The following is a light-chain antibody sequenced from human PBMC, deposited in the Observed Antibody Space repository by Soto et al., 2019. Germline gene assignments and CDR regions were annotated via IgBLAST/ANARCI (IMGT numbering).Light chain of an antibody. J-gene: IGKJ4*01. CDR3: QQYDNWPPRLT. V-gene: IGKV3D-15*01. CDR1: QSVSSY. CDR2: GAS. Sequence: EIVMTQSPGTLSVSPGETVTLSCRASQSVSSYLAWYQQKPGQAPRLLIYGASTKAAGIPARFSGSGSGTEFTLTISSLQSEDFAGYYCQQYDNWPPRLTVGGGTKVEIK.